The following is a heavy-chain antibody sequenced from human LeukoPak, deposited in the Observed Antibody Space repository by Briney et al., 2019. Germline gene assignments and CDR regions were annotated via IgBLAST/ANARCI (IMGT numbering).Heavy chain of an antibody. CDR3: ARVALGHDAFDI. D-gene: IGHD6-13*01. V-gene: IGHV3-7*01. J-gene: IGHJ3*02. CDR2: IKEDGSGI. CDR1: GFTFSSYW. Sequence: PGGSLRLSCGASGFTFSSYWMSWVRQAPGKGLEWVANIKEDGSGIYYVDSVEGRFTISRDNAKNSLYLQMNSLRAEDTAVYYCARVALGHDAFDIWGQGTMVTVSS.